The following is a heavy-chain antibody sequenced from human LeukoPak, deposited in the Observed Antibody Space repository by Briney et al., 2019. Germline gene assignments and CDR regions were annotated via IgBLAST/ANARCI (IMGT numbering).Heavy chain of an antibody. Sequence: SVKVSCKASGYTFTSYGISWVRQAPGQGLEWMGGIIPIFGTANYAQKFQGRVTITADESTSTAYMELSSLRSEDTAVYYCARERGPPGSGYYYDSSGYYFDYWGQGTLVTVSS. V-gene: IGHV1-69*13. D-gene: IGHD3-22*01. J-gene: IGHJ4*02. CDR2: IIPIFGTA. CDR3: ARERGPPGSGYYYDSSGYYFDY. CDR1: GYTFTSYG.